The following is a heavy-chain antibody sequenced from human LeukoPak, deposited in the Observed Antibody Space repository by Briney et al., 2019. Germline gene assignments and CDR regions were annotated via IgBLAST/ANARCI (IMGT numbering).Heavy chain of an antibody. CDR1: GYSFTNYW. CDR2: IYPGDSDT. CDR3: ARQIAVAANAFDI. V-gene: IGHV5-51*01. D-gene: IGHD6-19*01. Sequence: LGESLKISCKGSGYSFTNYWIGWVRQMPGKGLEWMGIIYPGDSDTRYSPSFQGQVTISADKSISTAYLQWSSLKASDTAIYYCARQIAVAANAFDIWGQGTMVTVSS. J-gene: IGHJ3*02.